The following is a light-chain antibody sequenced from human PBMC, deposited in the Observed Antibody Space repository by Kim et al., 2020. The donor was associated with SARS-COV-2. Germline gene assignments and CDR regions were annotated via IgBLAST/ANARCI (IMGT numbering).Light chain of an antibody. CDR2: DAS. Sequence: DIQMTQSPSSLSASIGDRVTITCQTSQDITNYLNWYQQKPGKAPKLLIYDASNVQTGVPSRFSGSGFQTDFTLTISSLQPEDIATYYCQQYDNLPITFGQGTRLEIK. V-gene: IGKV1-33*01. CDR1: QDITNY. J-gene: IGKJ5*01. CDR3: QQYDNLPIT.